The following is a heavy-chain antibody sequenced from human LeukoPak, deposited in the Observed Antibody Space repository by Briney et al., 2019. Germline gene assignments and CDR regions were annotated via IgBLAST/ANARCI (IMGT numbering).Heavy chain of an antibody. D-gene: IGHD6-19*01. CDR3: ARTGGGYSSGTTYYFDY. CDR1: GYTFTSYD. V-gene: IGHV1-8*01. CDR2: MNPNSGNT. J-gene: IGHJ4*02. Sequence: ASVKVSCKASGYTFTSYDINWVRQATGQGLEWMGWMNPNSGNTGYAQKLQGRVTMTRNTSISTAYMELSSLRSEDTAVYYCARTGGGYSSGTTYYFDYWGQGTLVTVSS.